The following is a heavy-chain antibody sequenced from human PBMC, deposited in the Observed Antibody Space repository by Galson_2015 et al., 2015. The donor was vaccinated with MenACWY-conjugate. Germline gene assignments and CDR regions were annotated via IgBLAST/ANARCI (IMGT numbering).Heavy chain of an antibody. CDR1: GFTFSKYA. V-gene: IGHV3-23*01. Sequence: SLRLSCAASGFTFSKYAMTWVRQAPGKGLEWVSAISGSGSSPYYADSVKGRFTISRDNSKNTLYLQMNSLRAEDTAVYYCGKRAIMSVVGIYGMDVWGQGTTVTVSS. D-gene: IGHD6-19*01. J-gene: IGHJ6*02. CDR2: ISGSGSSP. CDR3: GKRAIMSVVGIYGMDV.